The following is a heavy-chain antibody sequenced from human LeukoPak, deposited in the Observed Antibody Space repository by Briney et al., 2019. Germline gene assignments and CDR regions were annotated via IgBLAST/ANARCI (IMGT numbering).Heavy chain of an antibody. CDR3: ARIKAAAGTRYNWFDP. D-gene: IGHD6-13*01. CDR2: ISAYSGNT. Sequence: ASVKVSCKASGYTFTSYGISWVRQAPGQGLEWMGWISAYSGNTNYAQKLQGRVTITTDTSTSTAYMELRSLRSDDTAVYYCARIKAAAGTRYNWFDPWGQGTLVTVSS. V-gene: IGHV1-18*01. J-gene: IGHJ5*02. CDR1: GYTFTSYG.